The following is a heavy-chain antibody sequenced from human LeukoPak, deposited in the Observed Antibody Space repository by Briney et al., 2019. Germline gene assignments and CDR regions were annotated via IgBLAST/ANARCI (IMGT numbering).Heavy chain of an antibody. J-gene: IGHJ3*02. Sequence: GGSLRLSCAASGFTFSSYGMHWVRLAPGKGLEWGAGISYDGSNKYYPDSVKRLFTISRANSKNTLYLQMNSLRAEDTAVYYCAKDLSTYGSRSLVVSGAFDIWGQGTMVTVSS. CDR2: ISYDGSNK. V-gene: IGHV3-30*18. D-gene: IGHD3-10*01. CDR3: AKDLSTYGSRSLVVSGAFDI. CDR1: GFTFSSYG.